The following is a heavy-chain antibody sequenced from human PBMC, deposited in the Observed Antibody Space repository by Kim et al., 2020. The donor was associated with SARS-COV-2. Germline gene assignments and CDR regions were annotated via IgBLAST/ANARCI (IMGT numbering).Heavy chain of an antibody. V-gene: IGHV3-53*01. CDR3: AVTSGYYYDSSG. J-gene: IGHJ4*02. D-gene: IGHD3-22*01. CDR1: GFTVSSNY. CDR2: IYSGGST. Sequence: GGSLRLSCAASGFTVSSNYMRCVRQAPGKGLEWVSVIYSGGSTYYADSVKGRFTISRDNSKNTLYLQMNSLRAEATAVYFCAVTSGYYYDSSGWGQGTLV.